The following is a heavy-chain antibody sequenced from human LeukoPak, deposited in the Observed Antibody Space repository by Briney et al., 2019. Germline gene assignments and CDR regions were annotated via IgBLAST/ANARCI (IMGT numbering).Heavy chain of an antibody. J-gene: IGHJ6*03. D-gene: IGHD1-1*01. CDR3: ARGGPLKAGMGFYYYYMDV. CDR1: GYTFTGYY. CDR2: INPNSGGT. Sequence: ASVKVSCKASGYTFTGYYMHWVRQAPGQGREWMGWINPNSGGTNYAQKFQGRVTMTRDTSISTAYMELSRLRSDDTAVYYCARGGPLKAGMGFYYYYMDVWGKGTTVTVSS. V-gene: IGHV1-2*02.